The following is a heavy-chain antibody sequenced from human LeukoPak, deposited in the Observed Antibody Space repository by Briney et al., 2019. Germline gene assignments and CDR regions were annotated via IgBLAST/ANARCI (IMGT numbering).Heavy chain of an antibody. J-gene: IGHJ3*02. CDR1: GFTFSSYE. D-gene: IGHD3-10*01. Sequence: PGGSLRLSCAASGFTFSSYEMNWVRQAPGKGLEWVSYISSSGSTIYYADSVKGRFTISRDNAKNSLYLQMNSLRAEDTAVYYCARDPDPYYCGSGMSYAFDIWGQGTMVTVSS. CDR3: ARDPDPYYCGSGMSYAFDI. CDR2: ISSSGSTI. V-gene: IGHV3-48*03.